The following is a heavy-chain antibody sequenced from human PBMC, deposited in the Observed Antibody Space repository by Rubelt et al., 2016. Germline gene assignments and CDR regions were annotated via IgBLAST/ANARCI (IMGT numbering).Heavy chain of an antibody. V-gene: IGHV4-59*01. CDR1: GGSISSYY. CDR2: IYYSGST. CDR3: ARDQAYIAAAGGFDP. D-gene: IGHD6-13*01. J-gene: IGHJ5*02. Sequence: QVQLQESGPGLVKPSETLSLTCTVSGGSISSYYWSWIRQPPGKGLEWIGYIYYSGSTNYNPSLKSRVTISVDTSKNQLSLKLSSVTAADTAVYYCARDQAYIAAAGGFDPWGQGTLVTVSS.